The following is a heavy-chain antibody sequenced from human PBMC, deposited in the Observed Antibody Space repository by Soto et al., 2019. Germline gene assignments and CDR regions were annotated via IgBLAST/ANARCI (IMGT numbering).Heavy chain of an antibody. J-gene: IGHJ4*02. D-gene: IGHD3-22*01. CDR1: GGTFSSYA. Sequence: QVQLVQSGAEVKKPGSSVKVSCKASGGTFSSYAISWVRQAPGQGLEWMGGIIPIFGTANYAQKFQGRVTITADEATSTAYMELSRLRSEDTAVYYCAREGDSYYYDSSGYYVFDYWGQGTLVTVSS. V-gene: IGHV1-69*12. CDR2: IIPIFGTA. CDR3: AREGDSYYYDSSGYYVFDY.